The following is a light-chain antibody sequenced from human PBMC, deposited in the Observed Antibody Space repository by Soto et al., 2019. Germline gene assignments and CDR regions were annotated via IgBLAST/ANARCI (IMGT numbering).Light chain of an antibody. CDR2: RAS. V-gene: IGKV1-9*01. CDR1: QDINRY. Sequence: IQLTQSPSFLSASVGDRVTITCRASQDINRYVAWYQQKSGQAPKLLIYRASNLRPGVPSRFSGSGSGTDFTLTISNLPPADFATYHCQQVDSYPLTFGGGT. J-gene: IGKJ4*01. CDR3: QQVDSYPLT.